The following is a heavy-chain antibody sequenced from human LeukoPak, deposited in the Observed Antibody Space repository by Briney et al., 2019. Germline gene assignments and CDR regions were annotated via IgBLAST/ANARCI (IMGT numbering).Heavy chain of an antibody. Sequence: PGGSLRLSCAASGFTFSSYSMNWVRQAPGKGLEWVSSISSSSSYIYYADSVKGRFTISRDNAKNSLYLQMNSLRAEDTALYYCAKDITYYYDSSGSHYFDYWGQGTLVTVSS. CDR1: GFTFSSYS. CDR3: AKDITYYYDSSGSHYFDY. CDR2: ISSSSSYI. V-gene: IGHV3-21*04. J-gene: IGHJ4*02. D-gene: IGHD3-22*01.